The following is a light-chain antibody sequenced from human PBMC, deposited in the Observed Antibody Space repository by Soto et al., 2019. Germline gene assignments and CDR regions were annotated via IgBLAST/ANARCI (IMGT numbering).Light chain of an antibody. V-gene: IGKV1-33*01. CDR1: QDISDY. Sequence: DFQMTQSPASLSASVGDRVTITCQASQDISDYLNWHQQKQGAAPKXLIHDATNLQAGVPSRFSAILSGTEGTFTIRSLEPEDGATYDGQQYDNIPLTFGGGTKVEIK. CDR3: QQYDNIPLT. CDR2: DAT. J-gene: IGKJ4*01.